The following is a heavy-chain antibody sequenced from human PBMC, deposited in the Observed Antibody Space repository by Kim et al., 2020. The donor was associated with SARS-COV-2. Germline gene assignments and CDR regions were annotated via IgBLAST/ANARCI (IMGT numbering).Heavy chain of an antibody. CDR1: GFTFSSYE. D-gene: IGHD1-26*01. CDR3: ARSMSGSYYRTAY. J-gene: IGHJ4*02. CDR2: ISSSGSTI. V-gene: IGHV3-48*03. Sequence: GGSLRLSCAASGFTFSSYEMNWVRQAPGKGLEWVSYISSSGSTIYYADSVKGRFTISRDNAKNSLYLQMNSLRAEDTAVYYCARSMSGSYYRTAYWGQGTLVTVSS.